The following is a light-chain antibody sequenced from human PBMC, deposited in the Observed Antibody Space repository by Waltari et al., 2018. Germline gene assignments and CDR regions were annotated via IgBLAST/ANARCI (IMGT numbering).Light chain of an antibody. V-gene: IGKV3-11*01. CDR1: QIINNY. Sequence: SGRASQIINNYLAWYQQKPGQAPRLLIYSASNRATGIPARFSGSGSGTDFFLTISSLDPEDFAVYYCQQRSSWPRTFGQGTRVEIK. CDR2: SAS. J-gene: IGKJ1*01. CDR3: QQRSSWPRT.